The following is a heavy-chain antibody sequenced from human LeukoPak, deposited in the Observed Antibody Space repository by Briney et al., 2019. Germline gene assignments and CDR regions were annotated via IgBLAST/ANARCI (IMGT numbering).Heavy chain of an antibody. V-gene: IGHV3-7*01. CDR2: IKQDGSEK. Sequence: GGPLRLSCAAFGFTFSSYWMSWVRQAPGKGLEWVANIKQDGSEKYYVDSVKGRFTISRDNAKNSLYLQMNSLRAEDTAVYYCARAGISGWAYYFDYWGQGTLVTVSS. CDR3: ARAGISGWAYYFDY. CDR1: GFTFSSYW. D-gene: IGHD3-3*02. J-gene: IGHJ4*02.